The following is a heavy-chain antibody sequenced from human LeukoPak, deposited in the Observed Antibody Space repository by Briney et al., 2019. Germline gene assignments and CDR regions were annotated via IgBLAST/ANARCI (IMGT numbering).Heavy chain of an antibody. J-gene: IGHJ5*02. CDR3: ARDHQGYYGNWFDP. CDR1: GGSISSGSYY. CDR2: IYTSGST. V-gene: IGHV4-61*02. D-gene: IGHD3-3*01. Sequence: SQTLPLTCTVSGGSISSGSYYWSWIRQPAGKGLEWIGRIYTSGSTNYNPSLKSRVTISVDTSKNQFSLKLSSVTAADTAVYYCARDHQGYYGNWFDPWGQGTLVTVSS.